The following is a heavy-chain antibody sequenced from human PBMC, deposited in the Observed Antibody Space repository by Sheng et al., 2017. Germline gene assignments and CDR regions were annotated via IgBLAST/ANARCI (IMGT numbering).Heavy chain of an antibody. CDR1: GFTFSNAW. Sequence: EVQLVESGGGLVKPGGSLRLSCAASGFTFSNAWMSWVRQAPGKGLEWVGRIKSKTDGGTTDYAAPVKGRFTISRDDSKNTLYLQMNSLKTEDTAVYYCTTGVTSYDFWSGYFSDYYYYMDVWGKGTTVTVSS. CDR3: TTGVTSYDFWSGYFSDYYYYMDV. J-gene: IGHJ6*03. V-gene: IGHV3-15*01. CDR2: IKSKTDGGTT. D-gene: IGHD3-3*01.